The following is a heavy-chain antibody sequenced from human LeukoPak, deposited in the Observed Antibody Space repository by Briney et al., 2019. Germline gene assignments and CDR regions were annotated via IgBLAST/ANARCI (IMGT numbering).Heavy chain of an antibody. V-gene: IGHV3-23*01. D-gene: IGHD3/OR15-3a*01. Sequence: GRSLRLSCAASGFIFNNYGMSWVRQAPGKGLEWVSGLSGRGGSIWYADSVKGRFTISRDNPKNNLYLQMNSLRAEDTAIYYCVKARGAGSHKDWYFDYWGRGTLVTVSS. CDR1: GFIFNNYG. J-gene: IGHJ4*02. CDR3: VKARGAGSHKDWYFDY. CDR2: LSGRGGSI.